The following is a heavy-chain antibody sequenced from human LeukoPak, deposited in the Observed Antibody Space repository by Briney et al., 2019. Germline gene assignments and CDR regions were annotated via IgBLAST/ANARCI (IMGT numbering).Heavy chain of an antibody. V-gene: IGHV3-30*18. CDR1: GFTFSSYS. Sequence: GGSLRLSCAASGFTFSSYSMNWVRQAPGKGLEWVAVISYDGSNKYYADSVKGRFTISRDNSKNTLYLQMNSLRAEDTAVYYCAKDRSYEYYDILTGYNHFDYWGQGTLVTVSS. CDR2: ISYDGSNK. CDR3: AKDRSYEYYDILTGYNHFDY. J-gene: IGHJ4*02. D-gene: IGHD3-9*01.